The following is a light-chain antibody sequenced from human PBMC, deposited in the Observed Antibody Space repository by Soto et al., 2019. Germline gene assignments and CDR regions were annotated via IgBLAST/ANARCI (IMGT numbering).Light chain of an antibody. V-gene: IGKV3-20*01. J-gene: IGKJ5*01. CDR3: QQFDDSVT. CDR2: GAS. Sequence: EIVLTESPGTLSLSPGERGTLSXRASHSVSRTYLAWYQQKPGQAPXXLIFGASDRATGTPDRFSGSWSGTDFTLTISRLEPEDSAVYYCQQFDDSVTFGQGTRLEIK. CDR1: HSVSRTY.